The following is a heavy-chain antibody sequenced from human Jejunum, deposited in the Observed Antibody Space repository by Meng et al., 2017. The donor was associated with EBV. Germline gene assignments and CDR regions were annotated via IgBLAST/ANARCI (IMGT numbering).Heavy chain of an antibody. J-gene: IGHJ1*01. CDR2: INSSIGYL. D-gene: IGHD3-10*01. V-gene: IGHV3-21*01. CDR1: GFIFSNDR. Sequence: VHLVGSGGGLVNPGWSLRLALSAYGFIFSNDRLNWVRQAPGKGLDWVAPINSSIGYLSSAYSVHVRFTISIDNDKSSHTLHMHIQSAKDAAIYFSACHSWFGKLLFLNWGQGTLVTVSS. CDR3: ACHSWFGKLLFLN.